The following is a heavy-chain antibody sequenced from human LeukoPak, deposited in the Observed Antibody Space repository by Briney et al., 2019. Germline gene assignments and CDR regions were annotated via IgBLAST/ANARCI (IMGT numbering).Heavy chain of an antibody. J-gene: IGHJ4*02. D-gene: IGHD3-22*01. CDR3: ARDSSGFVTDY. Sequence: SETLSLTCTVSAGSISNGDYYWSWIRQPPGKGLEWIGYIYYSGRTYYNPSHKSRVTISVDTSKNQFSLKMNSVTAADTAVYYCARDSSGFVTDYWGQGTLVTVSS. CDR2: IYYSGRT. V-gene: IGHV4-30-4*01. CDR1: AGSISNGDYY.